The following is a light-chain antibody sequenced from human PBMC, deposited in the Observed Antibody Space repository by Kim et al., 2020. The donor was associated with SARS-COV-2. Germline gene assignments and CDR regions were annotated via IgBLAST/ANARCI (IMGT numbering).Light chain of an antibody. CDR1: QIISTS. Sequence: SASVGDRVTITCRASQIISTSLNWYQQRGGRAPKRLIFAASSLQSGVPSRFRGGGSGTDFTLTISSLQPEDFATYYCQQSNSAPYTFGQGTKLEI. CDR3: QQSNSAPYT. V-gene: IGKV1-39*01. J-gene: IGKJ2*01. CDR2: AAS.